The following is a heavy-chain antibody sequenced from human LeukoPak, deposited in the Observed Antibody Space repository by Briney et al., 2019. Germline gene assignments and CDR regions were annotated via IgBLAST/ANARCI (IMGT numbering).Heavy chain of an antibody. V-gene: IGHV3-11*01. J-gene: IGHJ4*02. CDR2: MSSSGSTI. CDR1: GFTFSDYY. CDR3: ASGRWLQPLDY. D-gene: IGHD5-18*01. Sequence: PGGSLRLSCAASGFTFSDYYISGSRQAPGKGLEWVSCMSSSGSTIYYADSVKGRFTISRDNAKNSLYLQMNSLRAEDTAVYYCASGRWLQPLDYWGQGTLVTVSS.